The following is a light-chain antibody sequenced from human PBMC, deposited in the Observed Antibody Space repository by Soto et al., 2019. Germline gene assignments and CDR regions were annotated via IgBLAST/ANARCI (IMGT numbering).Light chain of an antibody. Sequence: DIQMTQSPATLSGSVGDRVTITCRASQTISSWLALYQQKPGKAPKLLIYKASTLKSGVPSRFSGSGSGRDFTLTIGSLQPEDFATYYCLQGFTYPLTFGEGTRVDIK. V-gene: IGKV1-5*03. CDR1: QTISSW. J-gene: IGKJ4*01. CDR3: LQGFTYPLT. CDR2: KAS.